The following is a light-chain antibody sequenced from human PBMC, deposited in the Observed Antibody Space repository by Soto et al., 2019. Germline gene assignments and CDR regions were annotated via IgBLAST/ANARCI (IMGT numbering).Light chain of an antibody. Sequence: QSALTQPASVSGSPGQSITISCTGTSSDIDDYKYVSWYQQHPGKAPKLMVYEVNYRPSGVSNRFSGSKSGNAASLTISGLQAEDEADYYCSAYTSIGTYVLGAGTKLTVL. V-gene: IGLV2-14*01. CDR3: SAYTSIGTYV. CDR1: SSDIDDYKY. J-gene: IGLJ1*01. CDR2: EVN.